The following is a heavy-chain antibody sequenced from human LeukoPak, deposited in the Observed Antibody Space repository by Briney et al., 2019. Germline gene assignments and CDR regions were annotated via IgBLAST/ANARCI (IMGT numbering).Heavy chain of an antibody. CDR1: GYTFTSYY. D-gene: IGHD3-22*01. V-gene: IGHV1-46*01. J-gene: IGHJ4*02. CDR2: INPSGGST. Sequence: ASVKVSCKASGYTFTSYYMHWVRQAPGQGLEWMGIINPSGGSTSYAQKFQGRVTMTRDTSTSTVYMELSSLRSEDTAVYYCARGPHYYYDSSVYPIDYGGQGTLVTVSS. CDR3: ARGPHYYYDSSVYPIDY.